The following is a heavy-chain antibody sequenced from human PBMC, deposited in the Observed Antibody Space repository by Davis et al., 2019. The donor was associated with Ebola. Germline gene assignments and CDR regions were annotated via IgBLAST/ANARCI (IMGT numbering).Heavy chain of an antibody. J-gene: IGHJ6*01. V-gene: IGHV3-33*01. D-gene: IGHD5/OR15-5a*01. CDR3: ARRVSVYYYGMDV. CDR2: IWYDGSNK. CDR1: GFTFSSYG. Sequence: GESLKISCAASGFTFSSYGMHWVRQAPGKGLEWVAVIWYDGSNKYYADSVKGRFTISRDNSKNTLYLQMNSLRAEDTAVYYCARRVSVYYYGMDVWGQGTTVTVSS.